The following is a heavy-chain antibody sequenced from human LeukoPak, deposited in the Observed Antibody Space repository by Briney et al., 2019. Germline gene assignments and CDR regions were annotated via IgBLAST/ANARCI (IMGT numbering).Heavy chain of an antibody. Sequence: GGSLRLSCAVSGFIFDDYAMHWVRQAPGKGLEWVSGISWNSGNIGFADSVKGRFTISRDNAKNSLYLQMNSLRAEDTALYYCAKGTTYDSSGYHYFDHWGQGTLVTVSS. D-gene: IGHD3-22*01. CDR2: ISWNSGNI. V-gene: IGHV3-9*01. CDR3: AKGTTYDSSGYHYFDH. CDR1: GFIFDDYA. J-gene: IGHJ4*02.